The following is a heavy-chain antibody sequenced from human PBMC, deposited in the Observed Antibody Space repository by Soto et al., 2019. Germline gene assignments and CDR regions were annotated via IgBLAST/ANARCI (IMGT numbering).Heavy chain of an antibody. CDR2: ISYDGSNK. V-gene: IGHV3-30*18. D-gene: IGHD1-1*01. CDR3: AKDLEMAHNLYY. CDR1: GFTFSSYG. Sequence: QVQLLQSGGGVVHPGRSLRLSCAASGFTFSSYGMHWVRQAPCKGLEWVAVISYDGSNKYYADSVKGRFTISRDNSKNTLYLQMNSLRAEDTAVYYCAKDLEMAHNLYYWGQGTLGTVSS. J-gene: IGHJ4*02.